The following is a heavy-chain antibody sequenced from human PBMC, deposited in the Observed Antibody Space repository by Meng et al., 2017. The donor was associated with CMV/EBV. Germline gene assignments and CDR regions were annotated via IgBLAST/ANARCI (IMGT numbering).Heavy chain of an antibody. Sequence: GGSLRLSCAASGFTFSSYAMHWVRQAPGKGLEWVAVISYDGSNKYYADSVKGRFTISRDNSKNTLYLQMNSLRAEDTAVYYCARDVASQWLSYYFDYWGQERWSPSPQ. D-gene: IGHD6-19*01. CDR1: GFTFSSYA. J-gene: IGHJ4*01. CDR2: ISYDGSNK. CDR3: ARDVASQWLSYYFDY. V-gene: IGHV3-30-3*01.